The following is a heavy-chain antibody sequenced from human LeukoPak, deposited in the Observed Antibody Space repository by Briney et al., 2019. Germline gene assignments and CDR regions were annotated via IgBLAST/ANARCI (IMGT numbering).Heavy chain of an antibody. Sequence: SETLSLTCTVSGGSISSGGYYWSWIRQHPGKGLEWIGYIYYSGSTYYNPSLKSRVTISVDTSKNQFSLKLSSVTAADTAVYYCARIEYYDILTGSRTSDWYFDLWGRGTLVTVSS. J-gene: IGHJ2*01. CDR3: ARIEYYDILTGSRTSDWYFDL. CDR1: GGSISSGGYY. CDR2: IYYSGST. V-gene: IGHV4-31*03. D-gene: IGHD3-9*01.